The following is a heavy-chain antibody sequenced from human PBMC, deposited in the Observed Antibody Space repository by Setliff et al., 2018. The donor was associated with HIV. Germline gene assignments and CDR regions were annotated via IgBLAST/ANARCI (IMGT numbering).Heavy chain of an antibody. CDR3: MTSYCSNGVCSQY. CDR2: IYHSGST. CDR1: GGSISSSNW. D-gene: IGHD2-8*01. V-gene: IGHV4-4*02. Sequence: SETLSLTCAVSGGSISSSNWWTWVRQPPGKGLQWIGEIYHSGSTNYNPSLTSRVTISVDKSNNQFSLKLISVTAADTAVYYCMTSYCSNGVCSQYWGQGALDTVSS. J-gene: IGHJ4*02.